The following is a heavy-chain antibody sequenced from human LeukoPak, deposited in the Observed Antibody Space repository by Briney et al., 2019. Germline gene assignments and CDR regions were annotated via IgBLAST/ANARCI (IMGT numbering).Heavy chain of an antibody. CDR3: ASSSGSHY. CDR2: ISSSSSYI. J-gene: IGHJ4*02. Sequence: GGSLRLSCAASGFTFSSYAMSWVRQAPGKGLEWVSSISSSSSYIYYADSVKGRFTISRDNAKNSLYLQMNSLRAEDTAVYYCASSSGSHYWGQGTLVTVSS. V-gene: IGHV3-21*01. CDR1: GFTFSSYA. D-gene: IGHD1-26*01.